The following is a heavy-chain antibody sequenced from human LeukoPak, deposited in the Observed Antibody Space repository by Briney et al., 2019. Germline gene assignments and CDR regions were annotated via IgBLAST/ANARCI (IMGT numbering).Heavy chain of an antibody. Sequence: SETLSLTCTVSGGAISNYYWSWIRQPPGKGLEWIGYIYYSGSTNYNPSLKSRVTISVDTSKNQFSLKLSSVTAADTAVYYCARKKFIAAGGFDPWGQGTLVTVSS. CDR2: IYYSGST. CDR1: GGAISNYY. D-gene: IGHD6-6*01. J-gene: IGHJ5*02. V-gene: IGHV4-59*01. CDR3: ARKKFIAAGGFDP.